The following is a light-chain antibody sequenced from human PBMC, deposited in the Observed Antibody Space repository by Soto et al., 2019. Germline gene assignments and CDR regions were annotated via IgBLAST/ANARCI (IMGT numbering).Light chain of an antibody. CDR2: LNSDGSH. Sequence: QPVLTQSPSASASLGASVKLTCTLSSGHSSYAIAWHQQQPEKGPRYLMKLNSDGSHSKGDGIPDRFSGSSSGAERYLTISSLQSEDEADYYCQTWGTGPWVFGGGTKVTV. CDR3: QTWGTGPWV. CDR1: SGHSSYA. V-gene: IGLV4-69*01. J-gene: IGLJ3*02.